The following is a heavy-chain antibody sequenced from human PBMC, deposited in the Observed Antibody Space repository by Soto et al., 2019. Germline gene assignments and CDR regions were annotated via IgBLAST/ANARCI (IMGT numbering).Heavy chain of an antibody. CDR3: ARSGYSYGYPYNWFDP. CDR1: GGSISSYY. Sequence: SETLSLTCTVSGGSISSYYWSWIRQPPGKGLEWIGYIYYSGSTNYNPSLKSRVTISVDTSKNQFSLKLSSVTAADTAVYYCARSGYSYGYPYNWFDPWGQGTLVTVSS. V-gene: IGHV4-59*01. J-gene: IGHJ5*02. CDR2: IYYSGST. D-gene: IGHD5-18*01.